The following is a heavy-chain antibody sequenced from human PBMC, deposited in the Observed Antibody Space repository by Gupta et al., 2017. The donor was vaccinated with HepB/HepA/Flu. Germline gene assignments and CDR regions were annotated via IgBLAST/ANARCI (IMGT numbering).Heavy chain of an antibody. CDR1: GFTFSRYA. J-gene: IGHJ5*02. CDR3: AKDIVEVPAVGRESWFDP. Sequence: EVQLLESGGDLVQPGGSLRLSCAASGFTFSRYAMHWVRQAPGKGLEWVSGISGSGGTMYYADSVKGRFTISRDNSKSTLYLQMNSLRGEDTALYYCAKDIVEVPAVGRESWFDPWGQGTLVTVSS. CDR2: ISGSGGTM. V-gene: IGHV3-23*01. D-gene: IGHD2-2*01.